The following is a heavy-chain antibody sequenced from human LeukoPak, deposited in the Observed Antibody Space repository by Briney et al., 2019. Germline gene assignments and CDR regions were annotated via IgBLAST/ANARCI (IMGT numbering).Heavy chain of an antibody. CDR3: GRWELVAPGPYFYYYMAV. V-gene: IGHV1-18*01. D-gene: IGHD2-2*01. Sequence: ASVKVSCKASGYTFTNYGVSWVRQAPGQGLEWMGWINAYNGDTHYAQNLQGRLTMTTDTSTSTAFMELRSLRPDDTAVYYWGRWELVAPGPYFYYYMAVGGRGTTVPVSS. J-gene: IGHJ6*03. CDR2: INAYNGDT. CDR1: GYTFTNYG.